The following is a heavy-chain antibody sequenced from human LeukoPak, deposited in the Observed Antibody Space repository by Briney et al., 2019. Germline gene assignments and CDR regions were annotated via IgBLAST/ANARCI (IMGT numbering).Heavy chain of an antibody. J-gene: IGHJ4*02. CDR1: GFTVRDNY. V-gene: IGHV3-23*01. Sequence: GGSLRLSCAASGFTVRDNYMSWVRQAPGKGLEWVSAISGRSGTTYYADSVKGRFTISRDNSKNTLYLQMNSLRAGDTAVYYCAKVGTVYFPLDFWGQGTLVTVSS. CDR2: ISGRSGTT. D-gene: IGHD2/OR15-2a*01. CDR3: AKVGTVYFPLDF.